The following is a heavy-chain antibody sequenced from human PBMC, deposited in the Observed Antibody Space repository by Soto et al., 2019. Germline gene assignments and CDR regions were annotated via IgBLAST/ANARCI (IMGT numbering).Heavy chain of an antibody. V-gene: IGHV3-7*01. Sequence: GGSLRLSCAASGFTFSNYAMNWVRQAPGKGLQWVANINQDGSESYYVDSVKGRFTISRDNAKNSLYLQMTSLRAEDTAVYYCARPARECSSPGCANWGQGTLVTVSS. CDR2: INQDGSES. D-gene: IGHD2-2*01. J-gene: IGHJ4*02. CDR1: GFTFSNYA. CDR3: ARPARECSSPGCAN.